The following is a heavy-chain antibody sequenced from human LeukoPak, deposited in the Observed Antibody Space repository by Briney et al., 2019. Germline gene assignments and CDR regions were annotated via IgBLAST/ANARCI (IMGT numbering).Heavy chain of an antibody. D-gene: IGHD3-22*01. CDR1: GYTFTSYY. V-gene: IGHV1-2*02. J-gene: IGHJ4*02. Sequence: GASVKVSCKASGYTFTSYYMHWVRQAPGQGLEWMGWINPNSGGTNYAQKFQGRVTMTRDTSISTAYMELSRLRSDDTAVYYCARDPYDSSGYYPDYWGQGTLVTVSS. CDR2: INPNSGGT. CDR3: ARDPYDSSGYYPDY.